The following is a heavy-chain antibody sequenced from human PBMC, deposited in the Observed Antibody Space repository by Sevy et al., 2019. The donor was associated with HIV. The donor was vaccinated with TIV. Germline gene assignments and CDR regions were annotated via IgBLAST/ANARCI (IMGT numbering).Heavy chain of an antibody. J-gene: IGHJ6*02. CDR1: GYSFSTYW. Sequence: GESLKISCKGSGYSFSTYWIAWVRQMPGKGLEWMGIIFPDDSDIRYSPSYQGQVTISADNSISTAYLQWSSLKASDTATYYCARDRGMPHYYYGMDVWGQGTTVTVSS. CDR3: ARDRGMPHYYYGMDV. V-gene: IGHV5-51*01. D-gene: IGHD1-26*01. CDR2: IFPDDSDI.